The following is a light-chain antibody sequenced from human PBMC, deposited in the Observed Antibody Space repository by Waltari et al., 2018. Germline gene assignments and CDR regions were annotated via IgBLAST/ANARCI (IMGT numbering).Light chain of an antibody. CDR1: QSVNSY. V-gene: IGKV3-11*01. Sequence: EIVLTQSPATLSLSPGERATLSCRASQSVNSYLAWYQQKPGQAPRLLIYDAANRATGIPARLSGSGSWTDFTLTISSLEPEDFAVYDCQQRSNWPPVTFGQGTKVEIK. J-gene: IGKJ1*01. CDR2: DAA. CDR3: QQRSNWPPVT.